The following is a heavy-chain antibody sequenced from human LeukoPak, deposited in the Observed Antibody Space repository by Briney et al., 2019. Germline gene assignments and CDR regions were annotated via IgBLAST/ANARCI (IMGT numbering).Heavy chain of an antibody. CDR2: INYSWTT. CDR3: VRHEYAWRGTFDI. CDR1: GGSISPYY. Sequence: PSEALSLTCTVSGGSISPYYWSWMRQPPGKGLEWIGYINYSWTTDSNPSLKSRVTISVDTSKNQFSLKLRSVTAADTAVYYCVRHEYAWRGTFDIWGQGTMVTVPS. V-gene: IGHV4-59*08. J-gene: IGHJ3*02. D-gene: IGHD2/OR15-2a*01.